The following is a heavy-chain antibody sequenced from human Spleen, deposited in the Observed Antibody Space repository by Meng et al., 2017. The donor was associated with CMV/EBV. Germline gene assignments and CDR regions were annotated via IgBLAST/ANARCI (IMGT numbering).Heavy chain of an antibody. D-gene: IGHD3-3*01. CDR3: AKDGEFFKWSARGHDAFDI. CDR2: IAISGDT. J-gene: IGHJ3*02. V-gene: IGHV3-13*03. Sequence: GGPLRLSCAACRFTFSSSDMHWVRQATGRGLEWVSDIAISGDTHYPDSVKGQFTISRDNSKNTLYLQMNSLRAEDTAVYYCAKDGEFFKWSARGHDAFDIWGQGTMVTVSS. CDR1: RFTFSSSD.